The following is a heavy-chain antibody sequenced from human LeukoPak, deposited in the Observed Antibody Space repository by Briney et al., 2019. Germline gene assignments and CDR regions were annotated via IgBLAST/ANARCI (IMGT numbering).Heavy chain of an antibody. CDR1: GFTVSSTY. Sequence: GGSLRLSCAASGFTVSSTYMSWVRQAPGKGLEWVSVFYSGDTTYYANSVKGRFTISRDDSKNMLYLQMNSLRAEDTAVYYCARRLLTGYYEFWGQGTLVTVSS. CDR3: ARRLLTGYYEF. D-gene: IGHD3-9*01. J-gene: IGHJ4*02. CDR2: FYSGDTT. V-gene: IGHV3-66*01.